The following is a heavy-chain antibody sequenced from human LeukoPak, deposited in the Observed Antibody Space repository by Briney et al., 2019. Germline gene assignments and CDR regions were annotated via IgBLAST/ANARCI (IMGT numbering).Heavy chain of an antibody. V-gene: IGHV3-33*08. CDR1: GFIFSAFG. CDR3: AGLYEATIIHPLVY. CDR2: IWKDGSNE. Sequence: PGRSLRLSCAASGFIFSAFGMHWVRQAPGKGLEWVAVIWKDGSNEFYADSVRGRFTISRDNSKNTLFLQMNSLRAEDTAVYYCAGLYEATIIHPLVYWGQGTLVTVSS. J-gene: IGHJ4*02. D-gene: IGHD5-12*01.